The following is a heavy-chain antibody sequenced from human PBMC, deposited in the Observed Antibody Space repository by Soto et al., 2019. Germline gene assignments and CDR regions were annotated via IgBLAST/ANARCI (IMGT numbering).Heavy chain of an antibody. J-gene: IGHJ5*02. CDR2: IYYSGST. Sequence: PSETLSLTCTVSGGSISSYYWSWIRQPPGKGLEWIRYIYYSGSTNYNPSLKSRVTISVDTSKNQFSLKLSSVTAADTAVYYCAREITIFGVAAAGGWFDPWGQGTLVTVSS. CDR1: GGSISSYY. V-gene: IGHV4-59*01. D-gene: IGHD3-3*01. CDR3: AREITIFGVAAAGGWFDP.